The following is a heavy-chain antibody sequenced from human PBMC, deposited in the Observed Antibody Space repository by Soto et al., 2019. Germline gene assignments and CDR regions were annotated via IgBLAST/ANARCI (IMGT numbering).Heavy chain of an antibody. CDR2: IYYSGST. CDR3: AREYYYDSSGYPGYNWFDP. D-gene: IGHD3-22*01. J-gene: IGHJ5*02. Sequence: PSETLSLTCTVSGGSISSYYWSWIRPPPGKGLEWIGYIYYSGSTNYNPSLKSRVTISVDTSKNQFSLKLSSVTAADTAVYYCAREYYYDSSGYPGYNWFDPWGQGTLVTVSS. CDR1: GGSISSYY. V-gene: IGHV4-59*01.